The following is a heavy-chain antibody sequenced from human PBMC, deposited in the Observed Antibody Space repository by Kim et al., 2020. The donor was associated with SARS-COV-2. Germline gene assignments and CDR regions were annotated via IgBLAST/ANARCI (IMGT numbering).Heavy chain of an antibody. V-gene: IGHV1-69*01. D-gene: IGHD5-18*01. CDR3: ARGSMGGGYSFDY. J-gene: IGHJ4*02. Sequence: YAQKFQGRVTITADESTSTAYMELSSLRSEDTAVYYCARGSMGGGYSFDYWGQGTLVTVSS.